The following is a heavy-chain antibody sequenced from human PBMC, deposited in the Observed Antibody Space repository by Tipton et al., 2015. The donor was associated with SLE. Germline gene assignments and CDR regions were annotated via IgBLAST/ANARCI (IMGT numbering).Heavy chain of an antibody. CDR1: GFTFSSYS. Sequence: SLRLSCAASGFTFSSYSMNWVRQAPGKGLEWVSYISSSSSTIYYADSVKGRFTISRDNAKNSLYLHMNSLRAEDTAVYYCARDLLSSSWIYYYYYGMDVWGQGTTVTVSS. CDR3: ARDLLSSSWIYYYYYGMDV. D-gene: IGHD6-13*01. CDR2: ISSSSSTI. J-gene: IGHJ6*02. V-gene: IGHV3-48*01.